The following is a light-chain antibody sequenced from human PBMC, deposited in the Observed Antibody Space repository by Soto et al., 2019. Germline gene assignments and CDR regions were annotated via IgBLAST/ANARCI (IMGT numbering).Light chain of an antibody. CDR3: SSYTSTSTVV. Sequence: QSVLTQPASVSGSPGQSITISCTGTSSNVGGYNYVSWYQQHPGKVPKLMIYEVSNRPSGVSNRFSGSKSGNTASLTISGLQAEDEADYYCSSYTSTSTVVFGGATKLTVL. J-gene: IGLJ2*01. CDR2: EVS. CDR1: SSNVGGYNY. V-gene: IGLV2-14*01.